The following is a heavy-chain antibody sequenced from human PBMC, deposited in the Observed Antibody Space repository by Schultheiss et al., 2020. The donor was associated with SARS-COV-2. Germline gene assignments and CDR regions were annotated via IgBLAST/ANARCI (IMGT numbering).Heavy chain of an antibody. Sequence: GGSLRLSCAASGFTFSSYAMSWVRQAPGKGLEWVSSISSSSSYIYYADSVKGRFTISRDNAKNSLYLQMNSLRAEDTAVYYCARGKGTYYYDSSGYQGWGYFDYWGQGTLVTVSS. CDR3: ARGKGTYYYDSSGYQGWGYFDY. J-gene: IGHJ4*02. V-gene: IGHV3-21*01. CDR2: ISSSSSYI. CDR1: GFTFSSYA. D-gene: IGHD3-22*01.